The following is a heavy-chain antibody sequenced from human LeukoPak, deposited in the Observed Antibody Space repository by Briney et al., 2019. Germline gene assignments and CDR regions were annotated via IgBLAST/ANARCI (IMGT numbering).Heavy chain of an antibody. CDR1: GGSFSGYY. V-gene: IGHV4-34*01. J-gene: IGHJ6*02. CDR2: INHSGST. Sequence: SETLSLTCAVYGGSFSGYYWSWIRQPPGKGLEWIGEINHSGSTNYNPSLKSRVTISVDTSKNQFSLKLSSVTAADTAVYYCAKVLEVVVTAKYGMDVWGQGTTVTVSS. D-gene: IGHD3-22*01. CDR3: AKVLEVVVTAKYGMDV.